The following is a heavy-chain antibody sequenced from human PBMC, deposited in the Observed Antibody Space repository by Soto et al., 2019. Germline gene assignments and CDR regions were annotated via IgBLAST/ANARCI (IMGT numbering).Heavy chain of an antibody. Sequence: GGSLILSCAASGFTFSSYAMSWVRQAPGKGLEWVSAISGSGGSTYYADSVKGRFTISRDNSKNTLYLQMNSLRAEDTAVYYCAKLIVATTPAVDYYYYYGMDVWGQGTTVTVSS. D-gene: IGHD5-12*01. CDR1: GFTFSSYA. V-gene: IGHV3-23*01. CDR2: ISGSGGST. CDR3: AKLIVATTPAVDYYYYYGMDV. J-gene: IGHJ6*02.